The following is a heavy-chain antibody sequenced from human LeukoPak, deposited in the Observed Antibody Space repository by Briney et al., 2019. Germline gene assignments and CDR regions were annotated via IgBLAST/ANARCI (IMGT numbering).Heavy chain of an antibody. Sequence: SETLSLTXTVSGGSISSYYWTWIRQPAGKGLEWIGRISTSGNTNYTPSLKSRVTMSVDTSRNQFSLKLTSVTAADAAVYYCARGEGNYFDYWGPGALVTVSS. CDR3: ARGEGNYFDY. CDR1: GGSISSYY. V-gene: IGHV4-4*07. CDR2: ISTSGNT. J-gene: IGHJ4*02.